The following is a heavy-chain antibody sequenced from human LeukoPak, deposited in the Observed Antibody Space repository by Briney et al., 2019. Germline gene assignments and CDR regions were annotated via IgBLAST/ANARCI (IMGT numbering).Heavy chain of an antibody. Sequence: GGSLRLSCAASGFTFSHYAMSWVRQVPGRGLQWVSTISSRGDSTYDADSVKGRFTISRDNSKNSLYLQMNSVRAEDTAVYYCAKGPRAQITVAHTVEKWGQGTLVTVSS. J-gene: IGHJ4*02. D-gene: IGHD4-23*01. CDR2: ISSRGDST. CDR1: GFTFSHYA. V-gene: IGHV3-23*01. CDR3: AKGPRAQITVAHTVEK.